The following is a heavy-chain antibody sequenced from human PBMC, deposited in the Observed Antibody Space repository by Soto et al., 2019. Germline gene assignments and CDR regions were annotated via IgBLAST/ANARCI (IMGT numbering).Heavy chain of an antibody. J-gene: IGHJ5*02. CDR2: ISAYNGNT. V-gene: IGHV1-18*01. CDR1: GYTFTSYG. D-gene: IGHD2-21*02. Sequence: QVQLVQSGAEVKKPGASVKVSCKASGYTFTSYGISWVRQAPGQGLEWMGWISAYNGNTNYAQKLQGRVTMTTDTTTSTAYMGLRSLRSDDTAVYYCARDRHTVTAGGGFDPWGQGTLVTVSS. CDR3: ARDRHTVTAGGGFDP.